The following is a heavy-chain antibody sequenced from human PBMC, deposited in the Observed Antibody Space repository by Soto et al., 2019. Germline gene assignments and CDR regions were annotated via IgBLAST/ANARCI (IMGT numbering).Heavy chain of an antibody. V-gene: IGHV3-30*18. D-gene: IGHD3-22*01. Sequence: WGPLRVCYAASECTFINHGIRRVRQTPGKGLEWVAVISYDGSNKYYADSVKGRFTISRDNSKNTLYLQMNSLRAEDTAVYYCAKDPRPWYYDSSGYYFDYWGQGTLVTVSS. CDR3: AKDPRPWYYDSSGYYFDY. CDR1: ECTFINHG. J-gene: IGHJ4*02. CDR2: ISYDGSNK.